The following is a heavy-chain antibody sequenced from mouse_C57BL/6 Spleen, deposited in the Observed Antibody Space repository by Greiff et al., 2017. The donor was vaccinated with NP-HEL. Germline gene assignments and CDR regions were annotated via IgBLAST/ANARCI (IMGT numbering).Heavy chain of an antibody. CDR1: GYTFTSYW. Sequence: QVQLQQPGAELVMPGASVKLSCKASGYTFTSYWMHWVKQRPGQGLEWIGEIDPSDSYTNYNQKFKGKSTLTVDKSSSTAYMQLSSLTSEDSAVYYCARRGTWGYWGQGTTLTVSS. V-gene: IGHV1-69*01. D-gene: IGHD4-1*01. CDR2: IDPSDSYT. J-gene: IGHJ2*01. CDR3: ARRGTWGY.